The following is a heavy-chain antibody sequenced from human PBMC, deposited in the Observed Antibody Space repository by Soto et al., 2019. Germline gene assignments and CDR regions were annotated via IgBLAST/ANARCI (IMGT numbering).Heavy chain of an antibody. CDR3: ATSGSPDSYYFDY. V-gene: IGHV4-31*03. D-gene: IGHD1-26*01. J-gene: IGHJ4*02. Sequence: QVQLQESGPGLVKPSQTLSLTCTVSGGSISSGGYYWSWIRQHPGKGLEWIGYIYYSGSTYYHPSLKRRVTISVDTSKNQFPLKLSSVTAADTAVYYCATSGSPDSYYFDYWGQGTLVTVSS. CDR1: GGSISSGGYY. CDR2: IYYSGST.